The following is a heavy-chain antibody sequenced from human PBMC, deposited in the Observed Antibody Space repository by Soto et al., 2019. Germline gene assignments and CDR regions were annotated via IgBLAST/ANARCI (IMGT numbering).Heavy chain of an antibody. Sequence: EVQLVESGGXLVKPGGSLRLSCAASGFAFSSYSMNWVRQAPGKGLEWVSSISSTSSYIYYADSVKGRFTISRDNAKNTLYLQMNSLRADDTAVYYCARQRKKAVAPNWFDPWGQRTLVTVSS. D-gene: IGHD6-19*01. J-gene: IGHJ5*02. CDR2: ISSTSSYI. CDR1: GFAFSSYS. CDR3: ARQRKKAVAPNWFDP. V-gene: IGHV3-21*01.